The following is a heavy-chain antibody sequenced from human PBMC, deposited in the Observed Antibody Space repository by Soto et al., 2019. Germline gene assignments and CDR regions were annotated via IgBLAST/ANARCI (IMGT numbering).Heavy chain of an antibody. V-gene: IGHV4-59*08. Sequence: NPSETLSLTCTVSGGSIRDYYWGWIRQSPGKGLEWIGYIYYTGTTKYNPSLKSRFTISVDSSKNQFSLKLDSVTAADTAVYYCARLGGYYQAFDSWGQGTLVTVSS. D-gene: IGHD3-22*01. CDR2: IYYTGTT. J-gene: IGHJ4*02. CDR3: ARLGGYYQAFDS. CDR1: GGSIRDYY.